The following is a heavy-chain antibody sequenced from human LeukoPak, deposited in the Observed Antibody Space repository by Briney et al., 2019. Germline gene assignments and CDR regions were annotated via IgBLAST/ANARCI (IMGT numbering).Heavy chain of an antibody. Sequence: SETLSLTCTVSGGSISSYYWSWIRQPPGKGLEWIGYIYYSGSTNYNPSLKSRVTISVDTSKNQFSLKLSSVTAADTAVYYCARQRWLRPFDYWGQGTLVTVSS. D-gene: IGHD5-24*01. CDR2: IYYSGST. J-gene: IGHJ4*02. CDR1: GGSISSYY. CDR3: ARQRWLRPFDY. V-gene: IGHV4-59*08.